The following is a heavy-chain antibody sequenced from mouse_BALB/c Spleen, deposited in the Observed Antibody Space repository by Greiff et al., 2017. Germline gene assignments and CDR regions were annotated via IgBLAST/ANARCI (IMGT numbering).Heavy chain of an antibody. CDR1: GFSLSSYG. J-gene: IGHJ1*01. CDR2: IWSGGST. CDR3: ARKGNSLLRSRDFDV. V-gene: IGHV2-2*02. Sequence: QVQLKESGPGLVQPSQSLSITCTVSGFSLSSYGVHWVRQSPGKGLEWLGVIWSGGSTDYNAAFISRLSISKDNSKSQVFFKMNSLQANDTAIYYCARKGNSLLRSRDFDVWGAGTTVTVSS. D-gene: IGHD1-2*01.